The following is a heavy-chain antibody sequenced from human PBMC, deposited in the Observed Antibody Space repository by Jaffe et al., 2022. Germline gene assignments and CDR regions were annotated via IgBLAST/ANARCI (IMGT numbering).Heavy chain of an antibody. D-gene: IGHD3-22*01. Sequence: EVQLVESGGGLVQPGGSLRLSCAASGFTFSSYEMNWVRQAPGKGLEWVSYISSSGSTIYYADSVKGRFTISRDNAKNSLYLQMNSLRAEDTAVYYCARLADYYDSSGYYTYWYFDLWGRGTLVTVSS. CDR1: GFTFSSYE. CDR3: ARLADYYDSSGYYTYWYFDL. V-gene: IGHV3-48*03. J-gene: IGHJ2*01. CDR2: ISSSGSTI.